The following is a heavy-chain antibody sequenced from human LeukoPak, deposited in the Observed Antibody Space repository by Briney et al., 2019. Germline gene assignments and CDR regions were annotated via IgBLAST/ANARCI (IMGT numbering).Heavy chain of an antibody. J-gene: IGHJ4*02. CDR1: GFSFSSYW. Sequence: PGGSLRLSCAASGFSFSSYWMHWVRQAPGKGLVWVSRINIDGSTTTYADSVKGRFTISRDNAQNTLYLQMNSLRVEDTAVYYCATVGMGATIGYWGQGTLVTVSS. V-gene: IGHV3-74*01. D-gene: IGHD1-26*01. CDR3: ATVGMGATIGY. CDR2: INIDGSTT.